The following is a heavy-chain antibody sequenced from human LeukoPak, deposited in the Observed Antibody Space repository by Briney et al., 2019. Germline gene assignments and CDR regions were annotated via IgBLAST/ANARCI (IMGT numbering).Heavy chain of an antibody. CDR2: ISYDGSNK. CDR1: GFTFSSYA. D-gene: IGHD3-10*01. J-gene: IGHJ4*02. Sequence: GGSLRLSCAASGFTFSSYAMHWVRQAPGKGLEWVAVISYDGSNKYYADSVKGRFTISRDNSKNTLYLQMNSLRAEDTAVYYCARDLVLYGSGSYLSLFDYWGQGTLVTVSS. V-gene: IGHV3-30*04. CDR3: ARDLVLYGSGSYLSLFDY.